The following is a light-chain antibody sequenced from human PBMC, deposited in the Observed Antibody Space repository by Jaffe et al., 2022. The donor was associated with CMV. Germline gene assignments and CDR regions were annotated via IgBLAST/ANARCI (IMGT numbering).Light chain of an antibody. Sequence: EVVMTQSPATLSVSPGERATLSCRASQSIGSNLAWYQQTPGQAPRLLIHGTSTRATGIPARFSGSGSGTEFTLTIDSLRSEDSAVYYCQQYNNWPPYTFGQGTRLEIK. V-gene: IGKV3-15*01. CDR2: GTS. CDR3: QQYNNWPPYT. CDR1: QSIGSN. J-gene: IGKJ2*01.